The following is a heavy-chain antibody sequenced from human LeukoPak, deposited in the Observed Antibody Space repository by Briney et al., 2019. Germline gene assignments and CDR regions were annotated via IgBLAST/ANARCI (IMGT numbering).Heavy chain of an antibody. Sequence: GGSLRLSCAASGFTFSSYSMNWVRQAPGKGLEWVSYISSSSSTIYYADSVKGRFTISRDNSKNTLYLQMNSLRAEDTAVYYCAKPAGTTGTTGYFDYWGQGTLVTVSS. CDR2: ISSSSSTI. J-gene: IGHJ4*02. V-gene: IGHV3-48*01. CDR1: GFTFSSYS. D-gene: IGHD1-1*01. CDR3: AKPAGTTGTTGYFDY.